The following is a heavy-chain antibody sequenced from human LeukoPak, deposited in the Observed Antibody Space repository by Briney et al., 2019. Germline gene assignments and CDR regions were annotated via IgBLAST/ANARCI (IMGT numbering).Heavy chain of an antibody. CDR2: INPNSGGT. J-gene: IGHJ4*02. Sequence: ASVKVSCKASGYTFTGYYMHWVRQAPGQGLEWMGWINPNSGGTNYAQKFQGWVTMTRDTSISTAYMELSRLRSDDTAVYYCARGPAYCSGGSCYPGFFFDYWGQGTLVTVSS. CDR3: ARGPAYCSGGSCYPGFFFDY. D-gene: IGHD2-15*01. CDR1: GYTFTGYY. V-gene: IGHV1-2*04.